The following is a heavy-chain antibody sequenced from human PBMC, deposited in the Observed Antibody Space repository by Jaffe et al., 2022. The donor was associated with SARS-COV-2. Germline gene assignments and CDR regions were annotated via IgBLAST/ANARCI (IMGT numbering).Heavy chain of an antibody. V-gene: IGHV1-3*01. D-gene: IGHD1-26*01. J-gene: IGHJ4*02. CDR3: ARNLVGTTFFDY. Sequence: QVHLVQSGAEVKKPGASVKVSCKASGYTFSRYAMQWVRQAPGQGLEWMAWIDAGNGNTKYPQKFQGRVTITWDTPANTAYMELSSLESEDTAVYYCARNLVGTTFFDYWGQGTLVTVSS. CDR1: GYTFSRYA. CDR2: IDAGNGNT.